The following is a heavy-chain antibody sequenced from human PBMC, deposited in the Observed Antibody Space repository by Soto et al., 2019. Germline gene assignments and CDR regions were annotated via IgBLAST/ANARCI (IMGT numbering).Heavy chain of an antibody. CDR1: GFTFSSYA. J-gene: IGHJ4*02. CDR2: ISGSGGST. CDR3: AKLKFRAYYDILTGLFDY. Sequence: PGGSLRLSCAASGFTFSSYAMSWVRQAPGKGLEWVSAISGSGGSTYYADSVKGRFTISRDNSKNTLYLQMNSLRAEDTAVYYCAKLKFRAYYDILTGLFDYWGQGTLVTVSS. V-gene: IGHV3-23*01. D-gene: IGHD3-9*01.